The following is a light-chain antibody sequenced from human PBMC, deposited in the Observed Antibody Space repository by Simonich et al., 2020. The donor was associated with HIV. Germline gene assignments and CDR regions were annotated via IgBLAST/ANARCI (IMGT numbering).Light chain of an antibody. Sequence: DVVMTQSPLSLPVTLGQPASISCRSSQSLEHSDGNTSLNCFQLRPGQSPRRLIYQVSNRDSGVPDRFSGSGSGTDFTLKISSVEAEDVGVYYCMQRTHWWRTFGQGTKVEIK. J-gene: IGKJ1*01. CDR1: QSLEHSDGNTS. CDR2: QVS. V-gene: IGKV2-30*02. CDR3: MQRTHWWRT.